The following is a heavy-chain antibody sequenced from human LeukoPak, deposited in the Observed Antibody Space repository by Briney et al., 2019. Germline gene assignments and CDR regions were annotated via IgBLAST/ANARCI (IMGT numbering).Heavy chain of an antibody. CDR3: ARVGRLGISQYMDV. J-gene: IGHJ6*03. V-gene: IGHV3-7*01. CDR2: IKPDGSEK. CDR1: GFTFSSYW. D-gene: IGHD3-9*01. Sequence: PGGSLRLSCAASGFTFSSYWMTWVRQAPGKGLEWVATIKPDGSEKYYAVSLKGRFTISRDNARNSVFLQMNSLRVDDTAVHYCARVGRLGISQYMDVWGKGTTVTVSS.